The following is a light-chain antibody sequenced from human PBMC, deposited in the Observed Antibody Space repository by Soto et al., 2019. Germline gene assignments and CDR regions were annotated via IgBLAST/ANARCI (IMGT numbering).Light chain of an antibody. J-gene: IGLJ1*01. CDR1: NTDIGGYNY. Sequence: QSALTQPDSVSASLGESITISCTGTNTDIGGYNYVSWYQQHPGKAPKLVIYDVTSRPSGIPNRFSGSKSGFTASLTISGLQPEDEADYYCSSHTSGSTRVFGSGTKVTV. CDR2: DVT. CDR3: SSHTSGSTRV. V-gene: IGLV2-14*03.